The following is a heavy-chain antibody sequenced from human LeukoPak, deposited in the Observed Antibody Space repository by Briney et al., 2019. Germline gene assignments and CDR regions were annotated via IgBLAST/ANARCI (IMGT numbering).Heavy chain of an antibody. CDR2: IYHSGST. Sequence: SETLSLTCTVSGGSISSSSYYWGWIRQPPGKGLEWIGSIYHSGSTYYNPSLKSRVTISVDRSKNQFSLKLSSVTAADTAVYYCARSTGSTRSGYWYFDLWGRGTLVTVSS. D-gene: IGHD1-1*01. J-gene: IGHJ2*01. V-gene: IGHV4-39*07. CDR1: GGSISSSSYY. CDR3: ARSTGSTRSGYWYFDL.